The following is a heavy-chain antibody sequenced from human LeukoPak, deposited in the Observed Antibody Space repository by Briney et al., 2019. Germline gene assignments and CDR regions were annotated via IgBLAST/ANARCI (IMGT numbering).Heavy chain of an antibody. CDR3: ARYSEVLLWFGEPRRPNWFDP. CDR2: ISAYNGNT. V-gene: IGHV1-18*01. CDR1: GYTFTSYG. Sequence: AASVKVSCKASGYTFTSYGISWVRQAPGQGLEWMGWISAYNGNTNYAQKLQGRVTMTTDTSTSTAYMELRSLRSDDTAVYYCARYSEVLLWFGEPRRPNWFDPWGQGTLVTVSS. J-gene: IGHJ5*02. D-gene: IGHD3-10*01.